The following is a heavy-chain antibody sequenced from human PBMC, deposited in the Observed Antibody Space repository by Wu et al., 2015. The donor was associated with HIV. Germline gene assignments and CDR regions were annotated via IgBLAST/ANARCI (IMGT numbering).Heavy chain of an antibody. CDR1: GYY. J-gene: IGHJ6*03. Sequence: GYYMHWVRQAPGQGLEWMGWINPNSGGTNYAQKFQGRVTMTRDTSISTAYMELSRLRSDDTAVYYCAREDDFWSGGSRYYYYYMDVWGKGTTVTVSS. D-gene: IGHD3-3*01. CDR3: AREDDFWSGGSRYYYYYMDV. CDR2: INPNSGGT. V-gene: IGHV1-2*02.